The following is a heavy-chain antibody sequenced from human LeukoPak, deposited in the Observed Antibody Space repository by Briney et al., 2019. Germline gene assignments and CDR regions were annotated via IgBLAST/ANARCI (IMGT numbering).Heavy chain of an antibody. Sequence: KPGRSLRLSCTASGFTFGDYAMSWVRQAPGKGLEWVSSISSSSSYIYYADSVKGRFTISRDNAKNSLYLQMNSLRAEDTAVYYCARDSPMVALDYWGQGTLVTVSS. CDR2: ISSSSSYI. D-gene: IGHD2-15*01. CDR1: GFTFGDYA. J-gene: IGHJ4*02. CDR3: ARDSPMVALDY. V-gene: IGHV3-21*01.